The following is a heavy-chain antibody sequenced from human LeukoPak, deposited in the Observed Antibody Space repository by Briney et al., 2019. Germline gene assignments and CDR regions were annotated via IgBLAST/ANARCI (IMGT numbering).Heavy chain of an antibody. CDR2: IYYSGST. CDR3: ARGQVPDTAMVDYYYYGMDV. J-gene: IGHJ6*02. CDR1: GGSISSGGYS. V-gene: IGHV4-61*08. Sequence: SETLSLTCAVSGGSISSGGYSWSWIRQPPGEGLEWIGYIYYSGSTNYNPSLKSRVTISVDTSKNQFSLKLSSVTAADTAVYYCARGQVPDTAMVDYYYYGMDVWGQGTTVTVSS. D-gene: IGHD5-18*01.